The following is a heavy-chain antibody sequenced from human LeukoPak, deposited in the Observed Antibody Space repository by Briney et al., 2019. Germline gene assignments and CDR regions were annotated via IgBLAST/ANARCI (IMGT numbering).Heavy chain of an antibody. CDR2: IIPLGSA. J-gene: IGHJ3*01. CDR3: SRHLTGERAFDV. V-gene: IGHV4-34*12. D-gene: IGHD7-27*01. Sequence: SETLSHTCAVYGGSFSGYYWSWIRQPPGKGLEWIGEIIPLGSASCNPSIKSRITISIDTSKNQFSLKLSSVTAADTAAYYCSRHLTGERAFDVWGQGTVVTVSS. CDR1: GGSFSGYY.